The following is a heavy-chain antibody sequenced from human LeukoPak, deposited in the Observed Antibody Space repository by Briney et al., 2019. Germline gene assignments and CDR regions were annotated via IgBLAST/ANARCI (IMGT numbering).Heavy chain of an antibody. Sequence: GGSLRLSCAASGFSFSFYAMSWLRQPPGKGLEWVSTINANSGATSYAASVRGRFTISRDNSKNTLYLQVNTLRADDTATYYCAKPISGGLAVTADWFHPWGQGTLVVVSS. CDR2: INANSGAT. CDR1: GFSFSFYA. J-gene: IGHJ5*01. D-gene: IGHD6-19*01. CDR3: AKPISGGLAVTADWFHP. V-gene: IGHV3-23*01.